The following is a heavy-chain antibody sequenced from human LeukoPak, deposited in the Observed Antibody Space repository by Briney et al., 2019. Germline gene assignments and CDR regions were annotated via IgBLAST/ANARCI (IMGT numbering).Heavy chain of an antibody. CDR1: GYSFTSYW. V-gene: IGHV5-51*01. CDR3: ARHAVRDGYNRHNDY. J-gene: IGHJ4*02. Sequence: NHGESLKISCKGSGYSFTSYWIGWVRQMPGKGLEWMGIIYPGDSDTRYSPSFQGQVTISADKSINTAYLQWSSLKASDTAMYYCARHAVRDGYNRHNDYWGQGTLVTVSS. CDR2: IYPGDSDT. D-gene: IGHD5-24*01.